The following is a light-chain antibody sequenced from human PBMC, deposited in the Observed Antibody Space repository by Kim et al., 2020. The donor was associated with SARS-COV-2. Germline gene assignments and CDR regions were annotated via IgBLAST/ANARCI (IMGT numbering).Light chain of an antibody. V-gene: IGLV2-8*01. CDR3: ASYAGNNNSL. CDR1: SGTVGGYTH. J-gene: IGLJ2*01. Sequence: SVTISRPVTSGTVGGYTHLPWYQQPPGKTPTVISSEVNKRHKEVPGHLSSSESAHTASMTLSGLRAEDVADYYCASYAGNNNSLFSGGTQLTVL. CDR2: EVN.